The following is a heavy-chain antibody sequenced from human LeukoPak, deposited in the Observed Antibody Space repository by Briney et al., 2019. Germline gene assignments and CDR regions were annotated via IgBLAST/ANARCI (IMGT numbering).Heavy chain of an antibody. CDR2: IIPIFGTA. J-gene: IGHJ6*04. V-gene: IGHV1-69*06. CDR1: GGTFSSYA. D-gene: IGHD1-26*01. Sequence: GASVKVSCKASGGTFSSYAISWVRQAPGQGLEWMGGIIPIFGTANYAQKFQGRVTITADKSTSTAYMELSSLRSEDTAVYYCARGGSVFVYYKYGMAVWGKGTTVTVSS. CDR3: ARGGSVFVYYKYGMAV.